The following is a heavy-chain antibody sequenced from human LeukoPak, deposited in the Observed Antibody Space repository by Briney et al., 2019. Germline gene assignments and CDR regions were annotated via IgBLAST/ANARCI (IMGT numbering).Heavy chain of an antibody. CDR1: GFTFSSYW. D-gene: IGHD3-10*01. Sequence: GGSLRLSCAASGFTFSSYWMHRVRQAPGKGLVWVSRIKSDGSSTSYADSVKGRFTISRDNAKNTLYLQMNSLRAEDTAVYYCARGNYYGMDVWGQGTTVTVSS. J-gene: IGHJ6*02. CDR3: ARGNYYGMDV. V-gene: IGHV3-74*01. CDR2: IKSDGSST.